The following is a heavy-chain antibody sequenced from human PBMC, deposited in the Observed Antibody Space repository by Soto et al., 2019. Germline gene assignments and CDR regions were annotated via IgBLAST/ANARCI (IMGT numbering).Heavy chain of an antibody. D-gene: IGHD2-21*02. CDR1: GYTFTSYA. CDR2: INAVNGNT. V-gene: IGHV1-3*01. J-gene: IGHJ4*02. Sequence: QVQLVQSGAEVKKPGASVKVSYKASGYTFTSYAMHWVRQAPGQRLEWMGWINAVNGNTKYSQKCRGXVXXXRXXTASTAYMELSSLRSEDTAVYYCARSIVVVTAADYWGQGTLVTVSS. CDR3: ARSIVVVTAADY.